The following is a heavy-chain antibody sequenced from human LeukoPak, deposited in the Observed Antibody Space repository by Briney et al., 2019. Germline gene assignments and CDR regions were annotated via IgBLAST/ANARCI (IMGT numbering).Heavy chain of an antibody. CDR2: IYSGGST. V-gene: IGHV3-66*02. D-gene: IGHD4-11*01. CDR1: GFTVSSNY. CDR3: ARSTVTEYVGEYYFDY. J-gene: IGHJ4*02. Sequence: GGSLRLSCAASGFTVSSNYMSWVRQAPGKGLEWVSVIYSGGSTYYADSVKGRFTISRDNSKNTLYLQMNSLRAEDTAVYYCARSTVTEYVGEYYFDYWGQGTLVTVSP.